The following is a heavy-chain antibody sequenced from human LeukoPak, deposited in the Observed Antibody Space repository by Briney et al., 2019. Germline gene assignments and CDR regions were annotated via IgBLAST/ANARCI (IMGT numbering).Heavy chain of an antibody. CDR3: ARLWSGAPFDY. J-gene: IGHJ4*02. CDR2: IYYSGST. D-gene: IGHD1-26*01. V-gene: IGHV4-59*08. CDR1: GGSMSNYY. Sequence: SETLSLTCTVSGGSMSNYYWSWIRQPPGKGLEWIGYIYYSGSTNYNPSLKSRVTISVDTSKNQFSLKLSSVTAADTAVYYCARLWSGAPFDYWGQGTLVTVSS.